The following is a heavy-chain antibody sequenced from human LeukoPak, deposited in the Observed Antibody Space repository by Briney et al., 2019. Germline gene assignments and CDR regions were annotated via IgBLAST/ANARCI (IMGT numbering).Heavy chain of an antibody. J-gene: IGHJ5*02. V-gene: IGHV1-2*02. CDR2: INPNSGGT. CDR3: ARSVGIVVVVAATRRWFDP. Sequence: ASVKVSCKASVYTFTGYYMHWVRQAPGQGLEWMGWINPNSGGTNYAQKFQGRVTMTRDTSISTAYMELSRLRSDDTAVYYCARSVGIVVVVAATRRWFDPWGQGTLVTVSS. CDR1: VYTFTGYY. D-gene: IGHD2-15*01.